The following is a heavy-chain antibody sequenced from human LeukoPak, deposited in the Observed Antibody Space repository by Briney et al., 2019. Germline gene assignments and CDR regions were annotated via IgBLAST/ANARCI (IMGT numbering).Heavy chain of an antibody. V-gene: IGHV4-4*07. CDR2: IYTSGNT. D-gene: IGHD6-13*01. Sequence: PSETLSLTCTVSGGSISSYYWSWIRQPAGQGLEWIGRIYTSGNTNYNPSLKSRVTISVDKSKNQFTLKLNSVTAADTAVYDCARDHSSCWSPQGYYYMDVWGKGNTVTVFS. J-gene: IGHJ6*03. CDR3: ARDHSSCWSPQGYYYMDV. CDR1: GGSISSYY.